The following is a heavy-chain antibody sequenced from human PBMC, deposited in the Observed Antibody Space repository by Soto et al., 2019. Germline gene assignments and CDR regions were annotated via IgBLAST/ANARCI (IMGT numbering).Heavy chain of an antibody. Sequence: GGSLRLSCAASGFTFSGYSMNWVRQAPGKGLEWVSSISSSSSYIYYADSVKGRFTISRDNAKNSLYLQMNSLRAEDTAVYYCASEKQWLVLEYWGQGTLVTVSS. CDR3: ASEKQWLVLEY. CDR2: ISSSSSYI. J-gene: IGHJ1*01. V-gene: IGHV3-21*01. CDR1: GFTFSGYS. D-gene: IGHD6-19*01.